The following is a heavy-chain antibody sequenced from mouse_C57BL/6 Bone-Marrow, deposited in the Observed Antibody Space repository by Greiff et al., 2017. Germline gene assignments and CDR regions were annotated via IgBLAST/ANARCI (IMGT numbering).Heavy chain of an antibody. J-gene: IGHJ2*01. CDR1: GYTFTDYE. D-gene: IGHD1-1*01. CDR2: IDPETGGP. V-gene: IGHV1-15*01. Sequence: VQLVESGAELVRPGASVTLSCKASGYTFTDYEMHWVKQTPVHGLEWIGAIDPETGGPASNQTFKGKAILTADKSSTTAYMGLRSLPSEYSAVYYCTRDYGSSHPYYFDYWGQGTTLTVSS. CDR3: TRDYGSSHPYYFDY.